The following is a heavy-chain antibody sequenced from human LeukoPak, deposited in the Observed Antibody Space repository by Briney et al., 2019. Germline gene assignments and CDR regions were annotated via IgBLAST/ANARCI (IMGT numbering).Heavy chain of an antibody. CDR2: IKQDGTEK. J-gene: IGHJ4*02. CDR1: GFTFSDYW. D-gene: IGHD2-2*01. Sequence: GGSLRLSCAASGFTFSDYWLSWVRQAPGKGLEWVANIKQDGTEKNYVDSVKGRFTISRDNARSSLSLQMNSLRAEDTAVYYCVRGSYALFWGQGTLVSVSS. V-gene: IGHV3-7*01. CDR3: VRGSYALF.